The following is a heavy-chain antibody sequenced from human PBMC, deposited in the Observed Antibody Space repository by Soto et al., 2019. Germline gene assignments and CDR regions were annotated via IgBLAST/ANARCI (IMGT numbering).Heavy chain of an antibody. CDR1: GFTFSNYA. Sequence: GGSLRLSCAASGFTFSNYAMTWVRQAPGKGLEWVSAISGDGSSTYYADSVKGRFTISRDNSKNTLYLQMNSLRAEDTAVYYCARDGKAARPHSAYYYGMDVWGQGTTVTVSS. V-gene: IGHV3-23*01. J-gene: IGHJ6*02. CDR3: ARDGKAARPHSAYYYGMDV. CDR2: ISGDGSST. D-gene: IGHD6-6*01.